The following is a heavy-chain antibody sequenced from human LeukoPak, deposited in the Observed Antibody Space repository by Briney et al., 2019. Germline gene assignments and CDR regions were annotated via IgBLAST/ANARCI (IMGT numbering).Heavy chain of an antibody. J-gene: IGHJ4*02. CDR2: ISASDGST. Sequence: PGGSLRLSCAASGFTFSIHGMSWVRQAPGKGLEWVSFISASDGSTSYADSVKGRFTMSRDTSKNTLYLQMNSLRDDDTATYYCAKGRGSTSIYEYWGQGTLVTVSS. CDR1: GFTFSIHG. V-gene: IGHV3-23*01. CDR3: AKGRGSTSIYEY. D-gene: IGHD2-2*01.